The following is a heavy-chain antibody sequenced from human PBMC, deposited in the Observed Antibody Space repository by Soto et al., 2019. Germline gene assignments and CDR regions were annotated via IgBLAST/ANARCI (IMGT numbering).Heavy chain of an antibody. D-gene: IGHD5-12*01. J-gene: IGHJ5*01. Sequence: QVQLVQSGAEMKQIGASVKVSCKAVGYSISSHYLHWVRQAPGHGFEWMGMINPSGGSTFYAQHFQGRHSMARDTSTSTVYIELRSLISEDTGVYYCARDALNLREVAPFDSWGQGTRVTV. V-gene: IGHV1-46*03. CDR1: GYSISSHY. CDR3: ARDALNLREVAPFDS. CDR2: INPSGGST.